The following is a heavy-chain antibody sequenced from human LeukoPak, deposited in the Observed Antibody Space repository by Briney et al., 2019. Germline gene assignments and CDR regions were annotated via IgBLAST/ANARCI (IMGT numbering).Heavy chain of an antibody. CDR2: ISYEVSKK. V-gene: IGHV3-30*18. CDR1: GLTFSIYG. CDR3: AKDPQWSTTWTGDDGMDV. J-gene: IGHJ6*02. Sequence: GGSLRLSCAASGLTFSIYGMHGVRETPGKGVWSGAVISYEVSKKYTTDSARGGFTISRDNSKNTLYLRMNRLRAEDTALYYCAKDPQWSTTWTGDDGMDVWGQGTTVTVSS. D-gene: IGHD3/OR15-3a*01.